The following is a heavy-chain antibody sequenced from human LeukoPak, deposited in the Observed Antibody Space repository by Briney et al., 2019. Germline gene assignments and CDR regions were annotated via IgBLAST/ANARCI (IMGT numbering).Heavy chain of an antibody. J-gene: IGHJ4*02. CDR2: LSGRSDGT. V-gene: IGHV3-23*01. CDR3: AKGSGSSRPYYFDY. CDR1: GFTFSSYV. Sequence: GGSLRLSCAASGFTFSSYVMSWVRQAPGKGLEWVSALSGRSDGTYYADSVKGRFTISRDNSKNTLYLQMNSLTAEDTAVYYCAKGSGSSRPYYFDYWGQGTLVTVSS. D-gene: IGHD1-26*01.